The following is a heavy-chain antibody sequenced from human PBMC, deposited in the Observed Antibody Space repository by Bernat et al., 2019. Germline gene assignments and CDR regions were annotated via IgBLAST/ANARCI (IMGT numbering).Heavy chain of an antibody. Sequence: EVQLVESGGGLVKPGGSLRLSCAASGFTFSNAWMNWVRQAPGKGLEWVGRIKSETDGGTIDYAAPVRGRFTISRDDSKNTLYLQVNSLKTEDTAVYYCTTMPRYCMSTNCPRTWYFDCWGQGTLVTVSS. V-gene: IGHV3-15*07. CDR1: GFTFSNAW. J-gene: IGHJ4*02. CDR3: TTMPRYCMSTNCPRTWYFDC. CDR2: IKSETDGGTI. D-gene: IGHD2-2*01.